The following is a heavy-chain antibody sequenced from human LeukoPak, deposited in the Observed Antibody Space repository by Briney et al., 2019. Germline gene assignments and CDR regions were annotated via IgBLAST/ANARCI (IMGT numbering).Heavy chain of an antibody. CDR3: ARGRDGYMGYFDY. CDR1: GGTFSSYA. V-gene: IGHV1-69*05. D-gene: IGHD5-24*01. Sequence: SVKVSCKASGGTFSSYAISWVRQAPGQRLEWMGGIIPIFGIANYAQKFQGRVTITTDESTSTAYMEQSSLRSEDTAVYYCARGRDGYMGYFDYWGQGTLVTVSS. J-gene: IGHJ4*02. CDR2: IIPIFGIA.